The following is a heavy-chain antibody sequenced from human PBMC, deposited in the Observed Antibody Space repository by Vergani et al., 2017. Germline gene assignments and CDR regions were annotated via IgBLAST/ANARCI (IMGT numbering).Heavy chain of an antibody. D-gene: IGHD5-18*01. J-gene: IGHJ4*02. Sequence: EVQVLESGGGLVQLGGSLRLSCTASGFTMSTYGMSWVRQSPGKGLEWVASSSGGGSSIYYGDSLRGRFTISRDSSKNTLFLQMNSLRAEDTAIYYCAELYGDDGYSPFWGQGTLVTGSS. CDR1: GFTMSTYG. CDR3: AELYGDDGYSPF. CDR2: SSGGGSSI. V-gene: IGHV3-23*01.